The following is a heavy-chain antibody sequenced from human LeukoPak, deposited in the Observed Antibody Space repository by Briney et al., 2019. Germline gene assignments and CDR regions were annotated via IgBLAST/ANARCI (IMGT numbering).Heavy chain of an antibody. J-gene: IGHJ6*03. CDR2: ISSSGSTI. Sequence: GGSLRLSCAASGFTFSSYEMNWVRQAPGKGLEWVSYISSSGSTIYYADSVKGRFTISRDNAKNSLYLQMNSLRAEDTAVYYCARAQYYYDSSGYNLYYYYMDVWGKGTTVTVSS. V-gene: IGHV3-48*03. CDR1: GFTFSSYE. D-gene: IGHD3-22*01. CDR3: ARAQYYYDSSGYNLYYYYMDV.